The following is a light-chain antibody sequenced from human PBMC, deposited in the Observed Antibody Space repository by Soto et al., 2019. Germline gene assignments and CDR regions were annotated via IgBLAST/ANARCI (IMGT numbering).Light chain of an antibody. CDR3: QQRSNWPSIS. CDR2: DAS. J-gene: IGKJ5*01. CDR1: QSITNNY. Sequence: EIVLTQSPGTLSLSPGERATLSCRASQSITNNYLAWYQQKPGRAHRLLIYDASNRATDIPARFSGSGSGTDFTLTISSLEPEDFAIYYCQQRSNWPSISFGQGTRLEIK. V-gene: IGKV3-11*01.